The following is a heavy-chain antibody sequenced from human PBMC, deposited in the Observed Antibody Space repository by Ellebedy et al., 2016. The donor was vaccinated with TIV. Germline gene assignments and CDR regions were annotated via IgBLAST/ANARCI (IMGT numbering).Heavy chain of an antibody. CDR1: SGSLSNFS. J-gene: IGHJ4*02. CDR2: LHYTGAT. D-gene: IGHD3-22*01. Sequence: MPSETLSLTCTVPSGSLSNFSWSWIRQPPGKGLERIGFLHYTGATNYNPSLRSRVTISLDTSKNQFSLSLRSVTAADTAVYYCAKYKYDTGGYTAVGFDYWGQGILVTVSS. CDR3: AKYKYDTGGYTAVGFDY. V-gene: IGHV4-59*01.